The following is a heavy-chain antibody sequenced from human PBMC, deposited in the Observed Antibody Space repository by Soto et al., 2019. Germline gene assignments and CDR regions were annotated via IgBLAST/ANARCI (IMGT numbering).Heavy chain of an antibody. CDR3: ARAGYYDGSGYYYDY. J-gene: IGHJ1*01. Sequence: SETLSLTCAVYGGSFSGYYWSWIRQPPGKGLEWIGEINHSGSANYNPSLKSRVTISVDTSKNQFSLKLSSVTAADTAVYYCARAGYYDGSGYYYDYWGQGTLVTVSS. CDR1: GGSFSGYY. V-gene: IGHV4-34*01. D-gene: IGHD3-22*01. CDR2: INHSGSA.